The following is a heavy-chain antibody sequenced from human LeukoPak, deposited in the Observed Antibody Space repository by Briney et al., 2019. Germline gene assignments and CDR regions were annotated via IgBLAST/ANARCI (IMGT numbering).Heavy chain of an antibody. CDR1: GPTFTTYA. J-gene: IGHJ4*02. CDR2: VDAGNGNT. Sequence: GASVKLSCKASGPTFTTYAMHCVGQAPGQRLEWMGWVDAGNGNTKYSQKLQGRVTITRDPSASTANMELSGLRSEDTAVYYCAKVGSSSYGFGYWGQGTLVTVSS. V-gene: IGHV1-3*01. D-gene: IGHD5-18*01. CDR3: AKVGSSSYGFGY.